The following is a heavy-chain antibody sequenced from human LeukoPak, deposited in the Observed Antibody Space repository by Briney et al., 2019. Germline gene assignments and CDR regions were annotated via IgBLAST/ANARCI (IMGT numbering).Heavy chain of an antibody. Sequence: GGSLRLSCAASGFIFTDSWMSWVRQAPGKGLEWVANIRHDGSQTYYLDSVKGRFTISGDNAKNEVYLEMNNLRGADTAVYYCATGANLFQFWGQGTLVTVSS. V-gene: IGHV3-7*01. CDR2: IRHDGSQT. CDR1: GFIFTDSW. D-gene: IGHD1-14*01. J-gene: IGHJ4*02. CDR3: ATGANLFQF.